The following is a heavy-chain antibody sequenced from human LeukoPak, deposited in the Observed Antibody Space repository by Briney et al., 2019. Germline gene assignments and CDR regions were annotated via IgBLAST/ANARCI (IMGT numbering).Heavy chain of an antibody. Sequence: GGSLRLSCAASGFTFSSYSMNWVRQAPGKGLEWVSSISSSSSYIYYADSVKGRFTISRDNAKNSVYLQIHNLRAEDTAVYYCARDLGWLQSDYWGQGTLVTVSS. J-gene: IGHJ4*02. V-gene: IGHV3-21*01. CDR3: ARDLGWLQSDY. CDR1: GFTFSSYS. D-gene: IGHD5-24*01. CDR2: ISSSSSYI.